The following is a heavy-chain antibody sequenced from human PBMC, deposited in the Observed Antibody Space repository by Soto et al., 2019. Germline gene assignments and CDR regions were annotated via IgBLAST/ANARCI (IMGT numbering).Heavy chain of an antibody. J-gene: IGHJ5*02. CDR3: ARVGYCSGGSCYPGFKWFDP. Sequence: SETLSLTCAVSGGSISSGGYSWSWIRQPPGKGLEWIGYIYHSGSTYYNPSLKSRVTISVGRSKNQFSLKLSSVTAADTAVYYCARVGYCSGGSCYPGFKWFDPWGQGTLVTVSS. CDR1: GGSISSGGYS. D-gene: IGHD2-15*01. CDR2: IYHSGST. V-gene: IGHV4-30-2*01.